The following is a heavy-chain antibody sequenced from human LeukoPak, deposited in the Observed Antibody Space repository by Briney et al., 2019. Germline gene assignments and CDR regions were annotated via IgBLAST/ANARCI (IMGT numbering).Heavy chain of an antibody. CDR2: ISGSGGTT. J-gene: IGHJ3*02. V-gene: IGHV3-23*01. D-gene: IGHD3-22*01. Sequence: GGSLRLSCVASGFTFSHYAMTWVRQAPGKGLEWVSAISGSGGTTYYADSVKGRFTISRDNSRNTLYLQMNSLRPEDTAVYYCAKDLGGYFDSSRNDAFDIWGQGTMVTVSS. CDR1: GFTFSHYA. CDR3: AKDLGGYFDSSRNDAFDI.